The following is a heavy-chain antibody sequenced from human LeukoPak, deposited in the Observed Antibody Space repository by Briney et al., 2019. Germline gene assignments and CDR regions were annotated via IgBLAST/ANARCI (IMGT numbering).Heavy chain of an antibody. V-gene: IGHV3-23*01. D-gene: IGHD2-2*01. CDR2: ISGSGGST. CDR3: AKQLLGYCSSTSCYYYYYGMDV. CDR1: GFTFSSYA. J-gene: IGHJ6*02. Sequence: GGSLRLSCAASGFTFSSYAMSWVRQAPGKGLEWVSAISGSGGSTYYADSVKGRFTISRDNSKNTLYLQMNSLRVEDTAVYYCAKQLLGYCSSTSCYYYYYGMDVWGQGTTVTVSS.